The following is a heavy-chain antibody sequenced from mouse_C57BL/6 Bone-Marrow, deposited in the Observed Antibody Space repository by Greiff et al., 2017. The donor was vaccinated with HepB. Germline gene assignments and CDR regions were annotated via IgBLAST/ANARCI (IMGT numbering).Heavy chain of an antibody. CDR2: ISDGGSYT. CDR3: ARENYGYAMDY. CDR1: GFTFSSYA. V-gene: IGHV5-4*01. Sequence: EVHLVESGGGLVKPGGSLKLSCAASGFTFSSYAMSWVRQTPEKRLEWVATISDGGSYTYYPDNVKGRFTISRDNAKNNLYLQMSHLKSEDTAMYYCARENYGYAMDYWGQGTSVTVSS. D-gene: IGHD1-1*01. J-gene: IGHJ4*01.